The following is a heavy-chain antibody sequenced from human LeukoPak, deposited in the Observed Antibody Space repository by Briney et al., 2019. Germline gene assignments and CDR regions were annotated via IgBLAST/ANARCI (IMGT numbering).Heavy chain of an antibody. CDR2: RNPADSDT. CDR3: ARHGGSYCGGDCYPDAFDI. V-gene: IGHV5-51*01. D-gene: IGHD2-21*02. J-gene: IGHJ3*02. Sequence: GESLKISCKGSGYTFTTYWIGWVRQMPGKGLEWIGLRNPADSDTRYSPAFQGQVTISADKSISTAYLQWSSLKASDTAMYYCARHGGSYCGGDCYPDAFDIWGQGTMVTVSS. CDR1: GYTFTTYW.